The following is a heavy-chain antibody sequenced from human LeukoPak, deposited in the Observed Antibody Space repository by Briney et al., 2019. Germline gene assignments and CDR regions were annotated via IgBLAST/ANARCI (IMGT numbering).Heavy chain of an antibody. CDR2: IYTSGST. CDR3: ARATYDSSGITTCWFDP. Sequence: PSQTLSLTCTVSGGSISSGSYYWSWIRQPAGKGLEWIGRIYTSGSTNYNPSLKSRVTISVDTSKNQFSLKLSSVTAADTAVYYCARATYDSSGITTCWFDPWGQGTLVTVSS. CDR1: GGSISSGSYY. D-gene: IGHD3-22*01. V-gene: IGHV4-61*02. J-gene: IGHJ5*02.